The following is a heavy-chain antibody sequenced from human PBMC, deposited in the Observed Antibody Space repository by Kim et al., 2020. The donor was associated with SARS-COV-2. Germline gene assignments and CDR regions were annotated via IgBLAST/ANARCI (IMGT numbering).Heavy chain of an antibody. V-gene: IGHV3-73*01. CDR1: GFTFSDSA. J-gene: IGHJ3*02. CDR2: IRSRSNSYET. D-gene: IGHD1-1*01. CDR3: TRIPGTTSAFGEAFD. Sequence: GGSLRLSCAASGFTFSDSAMNWVRQASGKGLEWVGRIRSRSNSYETAYAASVKGRFTINRDNTKHTPYLKMNSLKTEDTDGECGTRIPGTTSAFGEAFD.